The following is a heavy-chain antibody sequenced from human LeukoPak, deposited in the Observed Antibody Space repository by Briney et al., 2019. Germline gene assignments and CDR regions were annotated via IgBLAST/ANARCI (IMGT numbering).Heavy chain of an antibody. CDR3: ARDRGYCSGGSCPGGPTHHTYFDY. D-gene: IGHD2-15*01. J-gene: IGHJ4*02. V-gene: IGHV4-34*01. Sequence: SETLSLTCAVYGGSFSGYYWSWIRQLPGKGLEWIGEINHSGSTNYNPSLKSRVTMSVDTSKNQFSLKLSSVTAADTAVYYCARDRGYCSGGSCPGGPTHHTYFDYWGQGTLVTVSS. CDR1: GGSFSGYY. CDR2: INHSGST.